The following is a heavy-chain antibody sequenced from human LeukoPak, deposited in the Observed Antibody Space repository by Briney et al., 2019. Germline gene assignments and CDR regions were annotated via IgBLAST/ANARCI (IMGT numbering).Heavy chain of an antibody. CDR2: INPNSGGT. CDR1: GYTFTGYY. Sequence: RASVKVSCKASGYTFTGYYMHWVRQAPGQGLEWMGWINPNSGGTNYAQKFQGRVTMTRDTSISTAYMELSRLRSDDTAVYYCARDSRLIVGAERGIAFDIWGQGTMVTVSS. D-gene: IGHD1-26*01. J-gene: IGHJ3*02. CDR3: ARDSRLIVGAERGIAFDI. V-gene: IGHV1-2*02.